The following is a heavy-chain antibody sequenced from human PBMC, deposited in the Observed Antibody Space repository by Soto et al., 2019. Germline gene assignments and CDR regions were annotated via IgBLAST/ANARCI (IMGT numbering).Heavy chain of an antibody. Sequence: EVQLVGSGGGLVQPGGSLSVSCAASGFDLNDYNMKWVRQAPGKGLEWVSDISGSSSATYYADSVKGRFTISRDNAKNSLYLQMNNLRAEDTAIYYCVRDWAYSFDYWGQGTLVTVSS. D-gene: IGHD2-21*01. V-gene: IGHV3-48*01. CDR1: GFDLNDYN. CDR3: VRDWAYSFDY. CDR2: ISGSSSAT. J-gene: IGHJ4*02.